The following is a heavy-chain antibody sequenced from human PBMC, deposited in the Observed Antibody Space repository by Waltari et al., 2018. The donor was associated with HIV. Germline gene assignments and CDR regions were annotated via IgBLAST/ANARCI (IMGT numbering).Heavy chain of an antibody. D-gene: IGHD6-6*01. CDR3: ARDRGGSSSLVLDS. CDR2: IWYDGSNK. V-gene: IGHV3-33*01. J-gene: IGHJ4*02. Sequence: QVQLVESGGGVVQPGRYLRLSCAASGFTFQKYGMHWVRQAPGKGLEWVAVIWYDGSNKYYADSVKGRFTISRDNSKNRLYLQMNSLRAEDTAVYYCARDRGGSSSLVLDSWGQGTLVTVSS. CDR1: GFTFQKYG.